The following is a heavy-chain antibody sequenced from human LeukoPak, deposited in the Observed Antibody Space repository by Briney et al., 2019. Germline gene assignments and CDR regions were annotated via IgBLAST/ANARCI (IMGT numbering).Heavy chain of an antibody. CDR2: VSGSGTDT. J-gene: IGHJ3*01. CDR1: GFSLSSYA. CDR3: AKRKFYGSGSVFVSHAFDF. D-gene: IGHD3-10*01. Sequence: PGGSLTLSCAASGFSLSSYAMSWVRQTPGKGLDWVSAVSGSGTDTFYDNSVKGRFTISRDNSKNTLYLQMNDLRAEDTAIYYCAKRKFYGSGSVFVSHAFDFWGQGTMVTVSS. V-gene: IGHV3-23*01.